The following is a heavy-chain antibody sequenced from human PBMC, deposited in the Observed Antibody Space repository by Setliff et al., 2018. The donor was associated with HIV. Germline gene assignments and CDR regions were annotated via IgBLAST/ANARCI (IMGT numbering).Heavy chain of an antibody. CDR2: INPSGGQR. CDR3: AREAPDDHFDH. Sequence: ASVKVSCKASGYTFTNYFVHWVRQAPGQGLEWMGMINPSGGQRSFAQKLQGRITVATATSTATSTGTVYMELSSLRSEDTAVYYCAREAPDDHFDHWGQGTLVTVSS. V-gene: IGHV1-46*01. D-gene: IGHD1-1*01. CDR1: GYTFTNYF. J-gene: IGHJ4*02.